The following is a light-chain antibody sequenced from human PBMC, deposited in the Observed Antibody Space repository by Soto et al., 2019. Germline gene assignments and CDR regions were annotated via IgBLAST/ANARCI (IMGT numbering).Light chain of an antibody. V-gene: IGKV2D-29*01. CDR1: RSLLHSNGRTY. J-gene: IGKJ2*01. CDR3: MQSVDNLT. CDR2: EVS. Sequence: DIVMTQTPLSLSVTPGQSASISCKSSRSLLHSNGRTYLSWYVQKSGQTPQRLIHEVSVRFTGVPDMFSRSGSGTDFTLRSSRVETVDAGVFYCMQSVDNLTFGQGTKLEIK.